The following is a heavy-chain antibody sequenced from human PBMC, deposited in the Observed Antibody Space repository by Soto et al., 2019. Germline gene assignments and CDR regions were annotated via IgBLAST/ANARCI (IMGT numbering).Heavy chain of an antibody. CDR2: ISWKDEK. CDR3: GHRYGGNYYRCYFDS. Sequence: QITLKESGPTLVKPTQTLTVTCTFSGFSLSTSGAGVGWIRQSPGKAPEWLALISWKDEKRYTPGLKCRLTITRDTSKNQVVRTMTDLHPVDTATDCCGHRYGGNYYRCYFDSWGQGTLVNVSS. CDR1: GFSLSTSGAG. J-gene: IGHJ4*02. D-gene: IGHD1-26*01. V-gene: IGHV2-5*01.